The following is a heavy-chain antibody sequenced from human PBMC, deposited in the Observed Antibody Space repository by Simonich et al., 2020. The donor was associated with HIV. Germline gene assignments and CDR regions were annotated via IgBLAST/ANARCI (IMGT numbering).Heavy chain of an antibody. D-gene: IGHD3-10*01. Sequence: QVQLVQSGAEVKKPGASVKVSCKASGYTFTGYYIHWVRQAPGQGLEWLGWINPNRGDAGYAQKFKGRVTMTRDTSISTVYMELSSLRSDDTAVYYCARGPNTGAFDYWGQGTLVTVSS. J-gene: IGHJ4*02. CDR3: ARGPNTGAFDY. CDR1: GYTFTGYY. CDR2: INPNRGDA. V-gene: IGHV1-2*02.